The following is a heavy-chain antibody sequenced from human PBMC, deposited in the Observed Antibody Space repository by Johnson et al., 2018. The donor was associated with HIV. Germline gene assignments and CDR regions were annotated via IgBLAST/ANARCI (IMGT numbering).Heavy chain of an antibody. V-gene: IGHV3-30*04. CDR1: GFNFSSYP. Sequence: QVQLVESGGGLVQPGRSLRLSCAASGFNFSSYPMHWVRQAPGKGLQWVAVISYDGSNNYYADSVKGRFTISRDNAKNSLYLHMNSLRAEDTALYYCARRSSYDAFDIWGQGTMVTVSS. CDR3: ARRSSYDAFDI. J-gene: IGHJ3*02. CDR2: ISYDGSNN.